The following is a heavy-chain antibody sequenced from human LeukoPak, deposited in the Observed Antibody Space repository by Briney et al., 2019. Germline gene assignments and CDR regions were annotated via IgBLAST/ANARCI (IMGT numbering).Heavy chain of an antibody. CDR2: IYYSGST. J-gene: IGHJ4*02. V-gene: IGHV4-39*07. Sequence: SETLSLTCTVSGGSISSSSYYWGWIRQPPGKGLEWIGSIYYSGSTYYNPSLKSRVTISVDTSKNQFSLKLSSVTAADTAVYYCARSAYDILTGYAYDVFDYWGQGTLVTVSS. D-gene: IGHD3-9*01. CDR3: ARSAYDILTGYAYDVFDY. CDR1: GGSISSSSYY.